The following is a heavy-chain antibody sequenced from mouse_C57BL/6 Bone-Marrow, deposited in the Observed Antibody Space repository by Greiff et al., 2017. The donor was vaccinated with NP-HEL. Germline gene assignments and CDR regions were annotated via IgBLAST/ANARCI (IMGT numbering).Heavy chain of an antibody. V-gene: IGHV14-2*01. Sequence: EVQLQQSGAELVKPGASVKLSCTASGFTIKDSYMHWVKQRTEQGLEWIGRIDPEDGETNYAPKFQGKATITADTSSNTAYLQLSSLTSEDTAVYYCASSYYSNYEDHGYWGKGTTLTVSS. CDR2: IDPEDGET. D-gene: IGHD2-5*01. J-gene: IGHJ2*01. CDR3: ASSYYSNYEDHGY. CDR1: GFTIKDSY.